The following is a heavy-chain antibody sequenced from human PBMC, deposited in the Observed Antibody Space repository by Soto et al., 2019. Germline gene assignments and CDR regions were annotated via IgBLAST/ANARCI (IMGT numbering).Heavy chain of an antibody. V-gene: IGHV4-4*02. Sequence: QVELQESGPGLVEPSGTLSLTCAVSSGSITSPNWWSWVRQSPRKGLEWIGEVYHSGATNYNPSLKNRVSISVDKSNNLFSLNFNSVTAADTAMYFCARGIAAANNWFDPWGQGTLVTVSP. CDR1: SGSITSPNW. J-gene: IGHJ5*02. CDR3: ARGIAAANNWFDP. CDR2: VYHSGAT. D-gene: IGHD6-13*01.